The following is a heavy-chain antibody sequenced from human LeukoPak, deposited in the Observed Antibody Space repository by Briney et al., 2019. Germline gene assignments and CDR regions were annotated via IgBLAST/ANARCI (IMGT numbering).Heavy chain of an antibody. CDR1: GGSISSYY. D-gene: IGHD2-2*01. CDR3: ARGGDCSSTSCLDY. J-gene: IGHJ4*02. CDR2: IYYSGST. Sequence: LETLSLTCTVSGGSISSYYWSWIRQPPGKGLEWIGYIYYSGSTNYNPSLKSRVTISVDTSKNQFSLKLSSVTAADTAVYYCARGGDCSSTSCLDYWGQGTLVTVSS. V-gene: IGHV4-59*08.